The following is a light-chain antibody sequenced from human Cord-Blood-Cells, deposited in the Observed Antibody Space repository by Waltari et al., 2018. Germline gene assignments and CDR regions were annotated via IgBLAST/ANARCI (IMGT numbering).Light chain of an antibody. J-gene: IGLJ1*01. CDR3: SSYTSSSTYV. CDR2: DLS. CDR1: SSDVGGYNY. V-gene: IGLV2-14*03. Sequence: HSALTQPASVSGSPGQSITIPCTGTSSDVGGYNYFSWYQQHPGKAPQLIIYDLSNRPAGGSNRFSGSKSGNTASLTISGLQAEDEADYYCSSYTSSSTYVFGTGTKVTVL.